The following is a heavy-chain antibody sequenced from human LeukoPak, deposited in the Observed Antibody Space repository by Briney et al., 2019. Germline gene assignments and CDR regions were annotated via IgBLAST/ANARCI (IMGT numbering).Heavy chain of an antibody. J-gene: IGHJ4*02. Sequence: GGSLRLSCAASGFTFSSYWMHWVRQAPGKGLVWVSRINSDGSSTTYADSVKGGFTISRDNAKNTLYLQMNSLRVEDTAVYYCARAGIDYGDYWTRFDYWGQGTLVTVSS. V-gene: IGHV3-74*01. CDR1: GFTFSSYW. CDR2: INSDGSST. D-gene: IGHD4-17*01. CDR3: ARAGIDYGDYWTRFDY.